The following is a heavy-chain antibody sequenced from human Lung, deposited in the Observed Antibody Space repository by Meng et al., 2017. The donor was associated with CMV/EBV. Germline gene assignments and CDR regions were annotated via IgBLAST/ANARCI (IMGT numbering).Heavy chain of an antibody. D-gene: IGHD2-2*01. V-gene: IGHV2-5*02. Sequence: ALKDSGSTLVKPRQHLTLPCTFSGFSLSTSEVGVGWIRQPPGKALEWLAVIFCDDDKRYSPSLKSRLTITKDTSKNQVVLTLTNMDPVDTATYYCALFTRSWFDPWGQGTLVTVSS. J-gene: IGHJ5*02. CDR3: ALFTRSWFDP. CDR2: IFCDDDK. CDR1: GFSLSTSEVG.